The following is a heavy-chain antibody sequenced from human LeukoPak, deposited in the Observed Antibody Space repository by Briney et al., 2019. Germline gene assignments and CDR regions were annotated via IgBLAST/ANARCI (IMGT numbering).Heavy chain of an antibody. J-gene: IGHJ4*02. D-gene: IGHD1-7*01. V-gene: IGHV3-30*02. Sequence: GGSLRLSCAASGFTFSSYGMHWVRQAPDKGLEWVTSIRFDGSNNHYADSVKGRFTVSRDNSKNRLYLQMNRLRAEDTALYYCAKDHMEIPGALDYWGQGILVTVSS. CDR3: AKDHMEIPGALDY. CDR1: GFTFSSYG. CDR2: IRFDGSNN.